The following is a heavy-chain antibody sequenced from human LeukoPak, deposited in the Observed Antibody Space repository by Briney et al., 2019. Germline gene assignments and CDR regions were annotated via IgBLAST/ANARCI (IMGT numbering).Heavy chain of an antibody. CDR1: GFTFSSYA. CDR2: ISGSGGST. V-gene: IGHV3-23*01. D-gene: IGHD3-16*02. CDR3: AREGDYVWGSYRENDAFDI. J-gene: IGHJ3*02. Sequence: GGSLRLSCAASGFTFSSYAMSWVRQAPGKGLEWVSAISGSGGSTYYADSVKGRFTISRDNSKNTLYLQMNSLRAEDTAVYYCAREGDYVWGSYRENDAFDIWGQGTMVTVSS.